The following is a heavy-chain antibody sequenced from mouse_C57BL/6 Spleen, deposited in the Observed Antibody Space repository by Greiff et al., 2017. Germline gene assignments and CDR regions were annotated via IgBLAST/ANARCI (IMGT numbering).Heavy chain of an antibody. D-gene: IGHD4-1*01. Sequence: EVHLLESEAGLVQPGSSMKLSCTASGFTFSDYYMAWVRQVPEKGLEWVANINYDGSSTYYLDSLKSRFIISRDNAKNILYLQMSSLKSEDTATYYCARDQVGTFDYWGQGTTLTVSS. J-gene: IGHJ2*01. CDR1: GFTFSDYY. CDR2: INYDGSST. CDR3: ARDQVGTFDY. V-gene: IGHV5-16*01.